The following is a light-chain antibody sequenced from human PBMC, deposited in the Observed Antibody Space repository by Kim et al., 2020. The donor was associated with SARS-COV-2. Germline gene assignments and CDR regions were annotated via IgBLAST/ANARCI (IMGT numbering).Light chain of an antibody. CDR1: QAIGNY. Sequence: DIQLTQSPSFLSASVGDRVTITCRASQAIGNYLAWYQQDPGKAPKLLIYGASTLQTGVPSRFSGTGSRTEFTLTISSLQPEDFTTYSCQQYNVLPRTFGQGTKLEI. CDR3: QQYNVLPRT. V-gene: IGKV1-9*01. J-gene: IGKJ1*01. CDR2: GAS.